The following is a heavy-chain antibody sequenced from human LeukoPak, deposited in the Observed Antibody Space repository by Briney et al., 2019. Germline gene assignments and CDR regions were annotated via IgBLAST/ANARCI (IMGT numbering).Heavy chain of an antibody. CDR3: ARNGGSAAAGTPSNWFDP. J-gene: IGHJ5*02. CDR2: ISAYNGNT. CDR1: GGTFSSYA. Sequence: GASVKVSCKASGGTFSSYAISWVRQAPGQGLEWMGWISAYNGNTNYAQKLQGRVTMTTDTSTSTAYMELRSLRSDDTAVYYCARNGGSAAAGTPSNWFDPWGQGTLVTVSS. V-gene: IGHV1-18*01. D-gene: IGHD6-13*01.